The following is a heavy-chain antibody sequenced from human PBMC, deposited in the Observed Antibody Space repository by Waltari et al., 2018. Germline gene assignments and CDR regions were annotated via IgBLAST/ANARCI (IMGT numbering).Heavy chain of an antibody. J-gene: IGHJ4*02. D-gene: IGHD5-12*01. CDR1: ASPSRDSY. CDR2: ITRSGDSM. CDR3: AREGSGYVPIDS. Sequence: QVHLVESVGALVSPGGCRRLSCVAPASPSRDSYMSWTRPPPGKGLEWVSYITRSGDSMYYTDSVKGRFTISRDNAKNSLYLQMNSLRVEDTGIYYCAREGSGYVPIDSWGQGTLVTVSS. V-gene: IGHV3-11*01.